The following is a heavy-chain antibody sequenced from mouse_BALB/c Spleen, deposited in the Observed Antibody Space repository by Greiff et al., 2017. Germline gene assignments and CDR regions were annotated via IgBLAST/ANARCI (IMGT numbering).Heavy chain of an antibody. J-gene: IGHJ3*01. V-gene: IGHV1-80*01. D-gene: IGHD1-1*01. CDR2: IYPGDGDT. CDR3: ALITTVVD. CDR1: GYAFSSYW. Sequence: VQLQQSGAELVRPGSSVKISCKASGYAFSSYWMNWVKQRPGQGLEWIGQIYPGDGDTNYNGKFKGKATLTADKSSSTAYMQLSSLTSEDSAVYFCALITTVVDWGQGTLVTVSA.